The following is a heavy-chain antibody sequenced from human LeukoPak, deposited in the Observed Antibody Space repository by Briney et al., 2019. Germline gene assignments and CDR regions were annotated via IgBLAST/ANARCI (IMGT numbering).Heavy chain of an antibody. V-gene: IGHV1-46*01. CDR1: GYTFTSYY. D-gene: IGHD2-2*01. CDR2: INPSGGST. Sequence: GASVKVSCKASGYTFTSYYMHWVRQAPGQGLEWMGIINPSGGSTSYAQKFQGRVTMTRDMSTSTVYMELSSLRSEDTAVYYCARNPMVVVPAARGNYYYYYYMDVWGKGTTVTVSS. J-gene: IGHJ6*03. CDR3: ARNPMVVVPAARGNYYYYYYMDV.